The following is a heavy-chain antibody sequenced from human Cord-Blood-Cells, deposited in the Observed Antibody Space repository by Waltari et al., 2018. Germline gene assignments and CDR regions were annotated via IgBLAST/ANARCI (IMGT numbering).Heavy chain of an antibody. CDR2: TDYRSKWYN. Sequence: QVQLQQSGPGLVKPSQTLSLTCAISGDSVSSNSAAWNWVRQSPSRGLEWLGRTDYRSKWYNDSAVYVNSRITINPDTAKNQVSLQLNSVTTEDTAVYYCARDLGGYEGTFDYWGQGTLVTVSS. CDR3: ARDLGGYEGTFDY. J-gene: IGHJ4*02. V-gene: IGHV6-1*01. D-gene: IGHD5-12*01. CDR1: GDSVSSNSAA.